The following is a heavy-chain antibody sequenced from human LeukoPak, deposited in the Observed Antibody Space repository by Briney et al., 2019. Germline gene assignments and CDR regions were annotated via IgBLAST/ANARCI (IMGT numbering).Heavy chain of an antibody. CDR2: ISYDGCNK. J-gene: IGHJ4*02. V-gene: IGHV3-30-3*01. CDR3: ARDGMGDY. D-gene: IGHD1-14*01. CDR1: GFTFSSYA. Sequence: GRSLRLSCAASGFTFSSYAMHWVHQAPGKGLEWVAVISYDGCNKYYADSVKGRFIISRDNVKDSPYLQMNSLRAEDTAVYYCARDGMGDYWGQGTLVTVSS.